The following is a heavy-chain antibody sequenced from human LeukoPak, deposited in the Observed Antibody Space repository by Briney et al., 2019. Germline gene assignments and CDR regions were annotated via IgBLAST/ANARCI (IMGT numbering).Heavy chain of an antibody. Sequence: GGSLRLSCAASGFTFSDYYMSWIRQAPGKGLEWVSYISSSGSTIYYADSVKGRFTISRDNAKNSLYLQMNSPRAEDTAVYYCAREAAVAGTVFDYWGQGTLVTVSS. CDR2: ISSSGSTI. CDR1: GFTFSDYY. J-gene: IGHJ4*02. CDR3: AREAAVAGTVFDY. D-gene: IGHD6-19*01. V-gene: IGHV3-11*01.